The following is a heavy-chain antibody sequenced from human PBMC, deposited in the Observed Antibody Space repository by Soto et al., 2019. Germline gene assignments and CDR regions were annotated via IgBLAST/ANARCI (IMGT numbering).Heavy chain of an antibody. CDR3: ARVPGYCSSTSCYYYYGMDV. V-gene: IGHV1-69*13. D-gene: IGHD2-2*01. J-gene: IGHJ6*02. Sequence: GASVKVSCKASGGTFSSYAISWVRQAPGQGLEWMGGIIPIFGTANYAQKFQGRVTITADESTSTAYMELSSLRSEDTAVYYCARVPGYCSSTSCYYYYGMDVWGQVPTLTFS. CDR2: IIPIFGTA. CDR1: GGTFSSYA.